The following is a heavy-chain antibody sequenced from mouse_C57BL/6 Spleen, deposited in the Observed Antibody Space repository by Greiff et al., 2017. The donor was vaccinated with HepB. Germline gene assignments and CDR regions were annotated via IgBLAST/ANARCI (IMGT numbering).Heavy chain of an antibody. D-gene: IGHD2-4*01. J-gene: IGHJ4*01. CDR3: ASYDYDVYYAMDY. CDR1: GFTFSDYG. V-gene: IGHV5-17*01. CDR2: ISSGSSTI. Sequence: EVKLMESGGGLVKPGGSLKLSCAASGFTFSDYGMHWVRQAPEKGLEWVAYISSGSSTIYYADTVKGRFTISRDNAKNTLFLQMTSLRSEDTAMYHCASYDYDVYYAMDYWGQGTSVTVSS.